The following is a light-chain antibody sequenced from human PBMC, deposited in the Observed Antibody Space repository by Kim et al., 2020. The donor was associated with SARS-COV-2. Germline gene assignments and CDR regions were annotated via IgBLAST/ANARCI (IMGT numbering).Light chain of an antibody. Sequence: QSVLTQPPSVSGAPGQRVSISCTGSSSNIGAGYDVHWYQHLPGTAPKLLIYGNSNRPSGVVDRFSGSKSGTSASLAITGLQAEDGADYYCQSYDSSLYWVFGGGTKLTVL. CDR3: QSYDSSLYWV. V-gene: IGLV1-40*01. CDR2: GNS. J-gene: IGLJ3*02. CDR1: SSNIGAGYD.